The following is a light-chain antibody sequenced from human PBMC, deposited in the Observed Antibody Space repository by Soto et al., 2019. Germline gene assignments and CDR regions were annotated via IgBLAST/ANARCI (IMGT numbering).Light chain of an antibody. Sequence: DIVMTQCPDSLAVSLGERATLNCNSSQSVLYSSNTKNYLAWFQKKPGQHPNLLISWASARESGVSDRFTGSGSGTDFTLTISSLQAEDVAVYYCQQYYSPPYTFGQGTNLE. CDR3: QQYYSPPYT. J-gene: IGKJ2*01. CDR2: WAS. V-gene: IGKV4-1*01. CDR1: QSVLYSSNTKNY.